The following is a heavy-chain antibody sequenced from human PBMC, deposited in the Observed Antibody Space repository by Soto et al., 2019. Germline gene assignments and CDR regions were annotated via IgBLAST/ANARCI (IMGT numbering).Heavy chain of an antibody. Sequence: TLSLTCAVSGGSISSGGYSWSWIRQPPGKALEWLALIYWDDDKRYSPSLKNRLSISRDTSKSQVVLSMTNMDPADTATYYCAHRKKTITVASYFDYWGQGTLVTVSS. CDR2: IYWDDDK. V-gene: IGHV2-5*08. CDR1: GGSISSGGYS. D-gene: IGHD1-20*01. CDR3: AHRKKTITVASYFDY. J-gene: IGHJ4*02.